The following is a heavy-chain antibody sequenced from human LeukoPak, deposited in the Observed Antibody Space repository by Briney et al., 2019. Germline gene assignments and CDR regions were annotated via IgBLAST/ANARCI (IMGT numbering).Heavy chain of an antibody. V-gene: IGHV3-7*01. J-gene: IGHJ6*03. CDR3: ARLSAYYYGSFFYYMDV. CDR2: IKQDESER. Sequence: GGSLRLSCEGSGFSFSSYWMTWVRQSPGKGPEWAANIKQDESERYTVDSVKGRFTISRDNAKNSVYLHMNSLRAEDTALYYCARLSAYYYGSFFYYMDVWGKGTTVTVSS. CDR1: GFSFSSYW. D-gene: IGHD3-10*01.